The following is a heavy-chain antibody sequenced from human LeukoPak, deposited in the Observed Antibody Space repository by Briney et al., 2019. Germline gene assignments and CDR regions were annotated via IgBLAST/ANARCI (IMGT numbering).Heavy chain of an antibody. CDR3: ARLEYSGTYTIDY. J-gene: IGHJ4*02. V-gene: IGHV4-59*08. CDR2: IYYTGSA. CDR1: GGSISSYY. D-gene: IGHD1-26*01. Sequence: SETLSLTCTVSGGSISSYYWSWIRQPPGKGLEWIGHIYYTGSADYNPSLKSRVTISVDMSKNQFSLKLTSVTAADTALYYCARLEYSGTYTIDYWGQGTLVTVSS.